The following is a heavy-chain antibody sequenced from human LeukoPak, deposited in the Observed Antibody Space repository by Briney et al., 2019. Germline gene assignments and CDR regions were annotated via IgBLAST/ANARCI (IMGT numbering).Heavy chain of an antibody. V-gene: IGHV3-48*04. CDR2: ISSSSTI. J-gene: IGHJ6*03. Sequence: PGGSLRLSCAASGFTFSSYSMNWVRQAPGKGLEWVSYISSSSTIYYADSVKGRFTISRDNAKNSLYLQMNSLRAEDTAVYYCARDATYYYDSSGYSPGGYYYYMDVWGKGTTVTVSS. CDR3: ARDATYYYDSSGYSPGGYYYYMDV. CDR1: GFTFSSYS. D-gene: IGHD3-22*01.